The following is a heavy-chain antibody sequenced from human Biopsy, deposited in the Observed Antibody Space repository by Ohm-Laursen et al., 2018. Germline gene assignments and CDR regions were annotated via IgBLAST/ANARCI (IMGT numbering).Heavy chain of an antibody. J-gene: IGHJ4*02. V-gene: IGHV3-33*07. CDR2: IWYDGTNK. D-gene: IGHD2-2*01. CDR1: GFSFSTYG. CDR3: ARGGPHVRAGGSAFDY. Sequence: SLRLSCAASGFSFSTYGIYWVRQAPGKGLEWVAAIWYDGTNKYYAESVKGRLTISRDNSKNTLYLQMNSLRAEDKAVYFCARGGPHVRAGGSAFDYWGQGTLVTVSS.